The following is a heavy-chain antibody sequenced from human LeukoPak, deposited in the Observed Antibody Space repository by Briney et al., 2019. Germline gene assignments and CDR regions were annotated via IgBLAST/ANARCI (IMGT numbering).Heavy chain of an antibody. CDR3: ARSRSGYSYDHAAFDI. D-gene: IGHD5-18*01. Sequence: PSETLSLTCTVSGGSIINYYWSWIRQPPGKGLEWIAYIDYRGSTTYNPSLKSRVTISVDTSRNQFSLKLSSVTAADTAVYYCARSRSGYSYDHAAFDIWGQGTMVTVSS. J-gene: IGHJ3*02. CDR2: IDYRGST. V-gene: IGHV4-59*01. CDR1: GGSIINYY.